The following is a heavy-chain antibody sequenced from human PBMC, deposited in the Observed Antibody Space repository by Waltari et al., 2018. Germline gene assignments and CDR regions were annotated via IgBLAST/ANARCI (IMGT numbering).Heavy chain of an antibody. Sequence: QVQLVESGGGVVQPGRSLRLSCAASGFTFSSYGMHWVRQAPGKGLEWVAVMSYDGSNKYYADSVKGRFTISRDNSKNTLYLQMNSLRAEDTAVYYCAKDFAYYYYYMDVWGKGTTVTVSS. J-gene: IGHJ6*03. CDR2: MSYDGSNK. CDR1: GFTFSSYG. V-gene: IGHV3-30*18. CDR3: AKDFAYYYYYMDV.